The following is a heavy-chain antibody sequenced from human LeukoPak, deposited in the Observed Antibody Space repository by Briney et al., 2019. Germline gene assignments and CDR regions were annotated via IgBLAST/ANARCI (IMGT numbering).Heavy chain of an antibody. CDR3: ARRNIAAAGILDY. D-gene: IGHD6-13*01. CDR2: IYYSGST. Sequence: PSETLSLTCTVSGGSISSYYWSWIRQPPGKGLEWIGYIYYSGSTNYNPSLKSRVTISVDTSKNQFSLKLSSVTAADTAVYYCARRNIAAAGILDYWGQGTLVTVSS. CDR1: GGSISSYY. J-gene: IGHJ4*02. V-gene: IGHV4-59*08.